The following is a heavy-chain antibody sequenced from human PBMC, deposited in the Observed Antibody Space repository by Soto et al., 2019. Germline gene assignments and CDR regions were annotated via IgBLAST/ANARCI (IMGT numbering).Heavy chain of an antibody. CDR1: GFSLSTTGVA. D-gene: IGHD5-12*01. CDR2: IYWDDDK. V-gene: IGHV2-5*02. J-gene: IGHJ4*02. Sequence: QITLKESGPTLVRPTQTLTLTCTFSGFSLSTTGVAVAWIRQPPGEALEWLALIYWDDDKRYNSSLKSRLTIPKDTPRDQVVLAMTNMDPMDTATYFCAHSQRGPRDFWGPGILVTVSS. CDR3: AHSQRGPRDF.